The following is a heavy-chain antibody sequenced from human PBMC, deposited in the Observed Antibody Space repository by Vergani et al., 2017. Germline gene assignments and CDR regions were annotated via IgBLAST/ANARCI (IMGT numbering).Heavy chain of an antibody. CDR3: TRTPYFDFWSGYLDY. V-gene: IGHV3-49*04. Sequence: EVQLVESGGGLVQPGRSLRLSCTASGFTFGDYAMSWVRHAPGKGLEWVGFIRSKGYGGTTEYAASVKGRFTISRDDSKSIAYLHMNSLKTEDTAVYYCTRTPYFDFWSGYLDYWGQGTLVTVSS. CDR1: GFTFGDYA. J-gene: IGHJ4*02. CDR2: IRSKGYGGTT. D-gene: IGHD3-3*01.